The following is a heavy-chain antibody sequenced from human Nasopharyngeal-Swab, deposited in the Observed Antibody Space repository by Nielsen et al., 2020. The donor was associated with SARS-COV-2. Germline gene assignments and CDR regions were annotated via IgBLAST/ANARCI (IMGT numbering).Heavy chain of an antibody. D-gene: IGHD6-19*01. V-gene: IGHV1-2*04. Sequence: ASVKVSCKASGDTFTGYYMHWVRKAPGQGLEWMGWINPNSGGTNYAQKFQGWVTMTRDTSISTAYMELSRLRSDDTAMYYGARDSGAVGTDYWGQGTLVTVSS. J-gene: IGHJ4*02. CDR2: INPNSGGT. CDR3: ARDSGAVGTDY. CDR1: GDTFTGYY.